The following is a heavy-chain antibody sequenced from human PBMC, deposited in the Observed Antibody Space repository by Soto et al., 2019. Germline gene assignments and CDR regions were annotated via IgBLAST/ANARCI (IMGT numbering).Heavy chain of an antibody. CDR1: GFIFSGSA. Sequence: GGSLRLSCAASGFIFSGSAIHWVRQASGKGLEWVGRIRSRANNFATSSAASVKGRFTFSRDDSKNTAYLQMNTLKPEDTAVYYCARGQGAAIGDYYYHGMDAWGQGTTVTVS. CDR3: ARGQGAAIGDYYYHGMDA. J-gene: IGHJ6*02. V-gene: IGHV3-73*01. D-gene: IGHD2-2*02. CDR2: IRSRANNFAT.